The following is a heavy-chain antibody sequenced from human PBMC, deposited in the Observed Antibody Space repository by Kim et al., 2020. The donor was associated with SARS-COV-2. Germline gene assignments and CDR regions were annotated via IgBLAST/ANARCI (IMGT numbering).Heavy chain of an antibody. CDR3: ARVVPTTLILVVITPSDAFDI. J-gene: IGHJ3*02. CDR2: NYYSGST. Sequence: SETLSLTCTVSGGSISSSSYYWGWIRQPPGKGREWIGSNYYSGSTYYTPSLKIRVTISVDTSQNPFSLKLSSVTAADTAVYYCARVVPTTLILVVITPSDAFDIWGQGTMVTVSS. V-gene: IGHV4-39*02. D-gene: IGHD3-22*01. CDR1: GGSISSSSYY.